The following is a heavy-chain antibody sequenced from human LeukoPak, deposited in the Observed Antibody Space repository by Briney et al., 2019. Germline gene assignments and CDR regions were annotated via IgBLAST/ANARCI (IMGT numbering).Heavy chain of an antibody. D-gene: IGHD2-2*01. V-gene: IGHV3-7*05. CDR1: GFTFSSYW. CDR3: ARVGRYCTSTSCSASVDY. J-gene: IGHJ4*02. Sequence: GGSLRLSCAVSGFTFSSYWMSWVRQAPGKGLEWVANIKQDGSEKYYVDSVKGRFTISRDNAKNSLLLQMNSLRAEDTAVYYCARVGRYCTSTSCSASVDYWGQGTLVTVSS. CDR2: IKQDGSEK.